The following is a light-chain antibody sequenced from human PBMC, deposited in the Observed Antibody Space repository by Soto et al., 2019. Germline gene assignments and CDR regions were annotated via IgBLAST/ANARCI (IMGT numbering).Light chain of an antibody. CDR1: SNDVGGYNY. J-gene: IGLJ2*01. V-gene: IGLV2-8*01. CDR3: TSYGGANTVV. CDR2: EVS. Sequence: QSALTQPPSASGSPGQSVTISCTGTSNDVGGYNYVSWYQQHPGKAPKLMIHEVSKRPSGVPDRFSGSKSGNTASLTVSGLLTEDEADYYCTSYGGANTVVFGGGIKLTVL.